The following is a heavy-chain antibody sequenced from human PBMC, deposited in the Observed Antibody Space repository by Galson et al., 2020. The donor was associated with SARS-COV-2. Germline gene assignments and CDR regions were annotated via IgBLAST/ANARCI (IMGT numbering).Heavy chain of an antibody. D-gene: IGHD6-13*01. V-gene: IGHV4-59*01. J-gene: IGHJ4*02. CDR1: GGSISGYY. CDR2: IYYSGTT. CDR3: ARADASSWKYYFDQ. Sequence: SETLSLTCFVSGGSISGYYWSWIRQSPGKGLEWLGYIYYSGTTNYNPSLKSQVTISLDMSKNQVSLKLSSVTAADTAVYYCARADASSWKYYFDQWGQGTLVTVSS.